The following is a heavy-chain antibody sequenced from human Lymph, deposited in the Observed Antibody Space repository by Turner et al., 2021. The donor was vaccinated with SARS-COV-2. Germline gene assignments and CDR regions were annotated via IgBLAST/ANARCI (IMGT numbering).Heavy chain of an antibody. D-gene: IGHD6-19*01. CDR2: IHYSGST. CDR1: GGSISSYY. Sequence: QVQLQESGPGLVKPSETLSLTCTVSGGSISSYYWSWIRQPPGKGLEWIGYIHYSGSTNYTPSLKSRVTISVDTSKNQFSLKLNSVTAADTAVYYCARHGFSGWYGGGMDVWVQGTTVTVSS. J-gene: IGHJ6*02. V-gene: IGHV4-59*08. CDR3: ARHGFSGWYGGGMDV.